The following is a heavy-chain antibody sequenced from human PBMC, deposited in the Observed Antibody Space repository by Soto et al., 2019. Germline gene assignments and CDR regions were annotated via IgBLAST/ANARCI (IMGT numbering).Heavy chain of an antibody. CDR1: GFSLSTTAVG. V-gene: IGHV2-5*02. CDR3: AHGSGWLSDQ. CDR2: IYWDDTK. D-gene: IGHD6-19*01. J-gene: IGHJ4*02. Sequence: QITLKESGPTLVKPTQTLTLTCTFSGFSLSTTAVGVNWIRQPPGKPLEWLALIYWDDTKHYSSSLKNRLTISKDTSKNQGVLTMTNMDPVDTATYYCAHGSGWLSDQWGQGTLVTVSS.